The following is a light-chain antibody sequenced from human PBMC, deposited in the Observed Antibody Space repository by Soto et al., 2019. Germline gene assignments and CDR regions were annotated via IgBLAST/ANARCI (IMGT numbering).Light chain of an antibody. V-gene: IGKV3-15*01. CDR2: GAS. CDR1: QTVSSN. CDR3: QQYNNWPPLT. Sequence: EMVRAQSPATLCVSTGERATLACRASQTVSSNLAWYQQKPGQAPRLLTYGASTRATGIPARFSASGSGTEFTLTISSLQSEDFAVYYCQQYNNWPPLTFGGGTKVDIK. J-gene: IGKJ4*01.